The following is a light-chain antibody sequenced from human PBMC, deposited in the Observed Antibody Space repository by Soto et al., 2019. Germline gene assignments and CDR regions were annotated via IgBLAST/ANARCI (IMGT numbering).Light chain of an antibody. CDR2: CGS. J-gene: IGKJ2*01. V-gene: IGKV2-28*01. CDR3: MQALQTRPYT. CDR1: QSLLHTSGAYQ. Sequence: IEMNHSTLYLPVTPREPASISCRSSQSLLHTSGAYQLDWYVQNPGQSPQLLFYCGSRRASGPPERVSGNGSGTDFTLKISRVEAEDVGIYCCMQALQTRPYTLGQGTKGDIK.